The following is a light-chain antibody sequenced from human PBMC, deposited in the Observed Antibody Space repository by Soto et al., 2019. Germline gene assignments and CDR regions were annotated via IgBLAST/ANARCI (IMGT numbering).Light chain of an antibody. CDR3: QKYNSAPWT. Sequence: DIQMTQSPSSLSASIGDRVTITCRASQGISNYLAWYQQKAGKSPKLLIYAASTLQSGVPSRFSGSRSGTDFTLTVSSLQXXXXATYYCQKYNSAPWTFGQGTKLEIK. CDR1: QGISNY. J-gene: IGKJ1*01. V-gene: IGKV1-27*01. CDR2: AAS.